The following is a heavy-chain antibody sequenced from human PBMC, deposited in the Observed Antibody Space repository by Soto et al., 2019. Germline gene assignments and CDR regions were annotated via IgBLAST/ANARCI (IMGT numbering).Heavy chain of an antibody. Sequence: PSETLSLTXAVYGGSFSGYYWSWIRQPPGKGLEWIGEINHSGSTNYNPSLKSRVTISVDTSKNQFSLKLSSVTAADTAVYYCARKYRSGWYDGVQMAYNWFDPWGQGTLVTVSS. J-gene: IGHJ5*02. CDR3: ARKYRSGWYDGVQMAYNWFDP. V-gene: IGHV4-34*01. D-gene: IGHD6-19*01. CDR2: INHSGST. CDR1: GGSFSGYY.